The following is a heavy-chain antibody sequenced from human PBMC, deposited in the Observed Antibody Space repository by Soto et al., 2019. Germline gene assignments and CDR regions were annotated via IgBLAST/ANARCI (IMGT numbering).Heavy chain of an antibody. V-gene: IGHV3-48*03. D-gene: IGHD2-2*02. CDR3: ARSPERYQLLYPYYGMDV. J-gene: IGHJ6*02. CDR2: ISSSGSTI. Sequence: PGGSLRLSCAASGFTFSSYEMNWVRQAPGKGLEWVSYISSSGSTIYYADSVKGRFTISRDNAKNSLYLQMNSLRAEDTAVYYCARSPERYQLLYPYYGMDVWGQGTTVTVSS. CDR1: GFTFSSYE.